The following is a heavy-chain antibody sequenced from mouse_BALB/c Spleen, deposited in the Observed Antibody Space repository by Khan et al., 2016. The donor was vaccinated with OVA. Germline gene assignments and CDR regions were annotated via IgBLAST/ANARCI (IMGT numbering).Heavy chain of an antibody. J-gene: IGHJ3*01. CDR3: ARDGYSPWFAY. CDR2: IDPENGKT. V-gene: IGHV14-1*02. CDR1: GFNIKNYY. Sequence: VQLKQSGAELVRPGALVKLSCKASGFNIKNYYMHWVKQRPEQGLEWIGWIDPENGKTIYDPKFQGKASIMADTSSNTAYLQLGSLTSEDTAVYYCARDGYSPWFAYWGQGTLVTVSA. D-gene: IGHD2-3*01.